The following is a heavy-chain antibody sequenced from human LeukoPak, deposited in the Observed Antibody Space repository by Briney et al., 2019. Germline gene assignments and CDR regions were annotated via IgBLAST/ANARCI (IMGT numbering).Heavy chain of an antibody. V-gene: IGHV1-2*02. CDR3: ASGSWDY. CDR2: INPNSGGT. D-gene: IGHD6-13*01. Sequence: ASVKVSCKASGYTFTGYYMHWVRQAPGQGLEWMGWINPNSGGTSYAQKFQGRVTMTRDMSTSTVYMELSSLRSEDTAVYYCASGSWDYWGQGTLVTVSS. CDR1: GYTFTGYY. J-gene: IGHJ4*02.